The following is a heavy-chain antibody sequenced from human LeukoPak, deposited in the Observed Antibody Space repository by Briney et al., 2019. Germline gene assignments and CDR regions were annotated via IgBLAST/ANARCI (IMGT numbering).Heavy chain of an antibody. CDR3: ARDSVNTMVRGVIPLFDY. CDR2: ISAYNGNT. CDR1: GYTFTSYG. V-gene: IGHV1-18*01. J-gene: IGHJ4*02. Sequence: ASVKVSCKASGYTFTSYGISWVRQAPGQGLEWMGWISAYNGNTNYAQKLQGRVTMTTDTSTSTAYMELRSLRSDDTAVYYCARDSVNTMVRGVIPLFDYWGQGTLVTVSS. D-gene: IGHD3-10*01.